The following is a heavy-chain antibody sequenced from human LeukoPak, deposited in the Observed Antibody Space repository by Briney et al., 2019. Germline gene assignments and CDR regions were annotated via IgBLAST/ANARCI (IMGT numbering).Heavy chain of an antibody. D-gene: IGHD3-3*01. CDR3: AREGPIQFLEQIDF. J-gene: IGHJ4*02. Sequence: PSETLSLTCTVSGGSISSSSYYWGWIRQPPGKGLEWIGSIYYSGSTYYNPSLKSRVTISVDTSKNQFSLKLSSVTAADTAVYYCAREGPIQFLEQIDFWGQGSLVTVSS. CDR1: GGSISSSSYY. CDR2: IYYSGST. V-gene: IGHV4-39*07.